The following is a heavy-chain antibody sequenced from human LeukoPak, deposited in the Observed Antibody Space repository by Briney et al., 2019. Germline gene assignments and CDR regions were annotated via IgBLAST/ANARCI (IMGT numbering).Heavy chain of an antibody. J-gene: IGHJ4*02. CDR1: GLRINNYA. D-gene: IGHD1-1*01. CDR3: VRDSPHWTLDY. Sequence: GGSLRLSCAASGLRINNYAMHWVRQAPGKGLEWVAILWSNGNTRFYADSVKGRFTISRDTSTNTLYLHMDGPRVEDTAVYHCVRDSPHWTLDYWGQGTLVTVSS. CDR2: LWSNGNTR. V-gene: IGHV3-33*01.